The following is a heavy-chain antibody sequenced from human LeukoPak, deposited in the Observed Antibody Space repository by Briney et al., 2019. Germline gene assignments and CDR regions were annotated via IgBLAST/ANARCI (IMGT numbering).Heavy chain of an antibody. D-gene: IGHD3-22*01. Sequence: PSETLSLTCIVSGGSISSSIYYWAWVRQPPGKGLEWIGTVFYNGATQYSPSLRSRVTISIDTSTNQFSLKLSSVTAADTAVYYCARDGFNDSSGYYFYWGQGTLVTVSS. CDR3: ARDGFNDSSGYYFY. V-gene: IGHV4-39*07. CDR1: GGSISSSIYY. CDR2: VFYNGAT. J-gene: IGHJ4*02.